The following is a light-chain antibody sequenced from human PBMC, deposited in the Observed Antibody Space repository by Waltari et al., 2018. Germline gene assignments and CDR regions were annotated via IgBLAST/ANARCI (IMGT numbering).Light chain of an antibody. CDR1: TSTTGYHT. V-gene: IGLV1-44*01. J-gene: IGLJ2*01. Sequence: QSVLPQPPPASGAPGQPVPIPWSGITSTTGYHTFNSFQQLPGTAPKLLIYNNNQRPSGVPDRFSGSKSGTSASLAISGLQSEDEGDYYCAAWDDSLNGVVFGGGTKLTVL. CDR3: AAWDDSLNGVV. CDR2: NNN.